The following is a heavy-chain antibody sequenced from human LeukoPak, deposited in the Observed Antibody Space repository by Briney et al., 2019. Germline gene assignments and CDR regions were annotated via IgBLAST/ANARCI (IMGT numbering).Heavy chain of an antibody. Sequence: ASVKVSCKASGYTFTGYYMHWVRQAPGQGLEWMGRINPNSGGTNYAQKFQGRVTMTRDTSISTAYMEPSRLRSDDTAVYYCARHPRDIVVVPAAMETTNWFDPWGQGTLVTVSS. J-gene: IGHJ5*02. CDR3: ARHPRDIVVVPAAMETTNWFDP. CDR2: INPNSGGT. D-gene: IGHD2-2*01. V-gene: IGHV1-2*06. CDR1: GYTFTGYY.